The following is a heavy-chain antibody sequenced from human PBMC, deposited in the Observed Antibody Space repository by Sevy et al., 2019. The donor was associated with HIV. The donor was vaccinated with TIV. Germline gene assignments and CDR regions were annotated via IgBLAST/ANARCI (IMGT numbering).Heavy chain of an antibody. D-gene: IGHD2-2*01. V-gene: IGHV3-13*01. CDR3: ARAGIGYCGSSSCLHSRYYMDV. Sequence: GGSLRLSCAASGFTFSSYDMHWVRQATGKGLEWVSAIGTAGDTYYAGSVRGRFTISRENAKNSFYLQMNSLRAGDTAVYYCARAGIGYCGSSSCLHSRYYMDVWGKGTTVTVSS. CDR1: GFTFSSYD. J-gene: IGHJ6*03. CDR2: IGTAGDT.